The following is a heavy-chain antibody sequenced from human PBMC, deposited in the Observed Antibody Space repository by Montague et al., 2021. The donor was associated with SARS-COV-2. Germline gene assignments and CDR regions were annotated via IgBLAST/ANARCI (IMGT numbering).Heavy chain of an antibody. J-gene: IGHJ4*02. CDR1: GFTLSGTYS. CDR2: ISSSSSTI. Sequence: SLRLSCAASGFTLSGTYSMNWVRQAPGKGLEWVAFISSSSSTIYYADSVKGRFTVSRDNAKNSLYLQMNSLRDEDTAVYYCARNTIHGYLDYWGQGTLVTVSS. V-gene: IGHV3-48*02. CDR3: ARNTIHGYLDY. D-gene: IGHD3-3*01.